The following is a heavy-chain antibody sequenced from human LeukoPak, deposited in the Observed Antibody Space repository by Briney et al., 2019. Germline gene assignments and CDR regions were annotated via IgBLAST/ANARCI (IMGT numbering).Heavy chain of an antibody. D-gene: IGHD3-9*01. CDR3: ARAAEFPEDWLAPHTHFDH. J-gene: IGHJ4*02. CDR2: IYHSGSA. CDR1: GGSISSSNW. V-gene: IGHV4-4*02. Sequence: SGTLSLTCAVSGGSISSSNWWSWVRQPPGKGLEWIGEIYHSGSANYNPSLESRVTISVDKSKNQFSLNLNSVTAADTAVYYCARAAEFPEDWLAPHTHFDHWGQGTLVTVSS.